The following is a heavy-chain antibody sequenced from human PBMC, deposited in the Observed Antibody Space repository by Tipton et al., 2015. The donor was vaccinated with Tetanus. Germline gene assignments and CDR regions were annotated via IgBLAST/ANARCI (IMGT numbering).Heavy chain of an antibody. CDR3: VSGSALDY. V-gene: IGHV3-21*01. CDR2: ISSTSRYI. Sequence: SLRLSCEVSGFSFSNYKMNWVRQGPGRGLEWVSSISSTSRYINYADSVKGRFTISRDNAKNSLFLEMNSLGADDTAVYYCVSGSALDYWGQGTLITVSS. J-gene: IGHJ4*02. D-gene: IGHD6-25*01. CDR1: GFSFSNYK.